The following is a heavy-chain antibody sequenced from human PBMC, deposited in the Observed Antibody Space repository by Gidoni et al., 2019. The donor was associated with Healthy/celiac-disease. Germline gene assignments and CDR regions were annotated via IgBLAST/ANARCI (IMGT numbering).Heavy chain of an antibody. Sequence: QVQLVESGGGVVQPGRSLRLSCAASGFTFRSYGMHWVRQAPGKGLEWVAVIWYDGSNKYYADSVKGRFTISRDNSKNTLYLQMNSLRAEDTAVYYCARARGSFGYYYYYGMDVWGQGTTVTVSS. CDR1: GFTFRSYG. D-gene: IGHD3-10*01. J-gene: IGHJ6*02. CDR2: IWYDGSNK. CDR3: ARARGSFGYYYYYGMDV. V-gene: IGHV3-33*01.